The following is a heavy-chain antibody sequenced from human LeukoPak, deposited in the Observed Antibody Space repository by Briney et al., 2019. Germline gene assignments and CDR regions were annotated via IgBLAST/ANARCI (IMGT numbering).Heavy chain of an antibody. CDR3: ARGRGNILTGYYKTYYYYGMDV. CDR1: GGSISSSYYY. J-gene: IGHJ6*02. V-gene: IGHV4-39*01. Sequence: SETLSLTCTVSGGSISSSYYYWGWIRQPPGKGLECIGSIYYSGSTYYNPSLKSRVTISVDTSKNQFSLKLRSVTAADTAVYYCARGRGNILTGYYKTYYYYGMDVWGQGTTVTVSS. D-gene: IGHD3-9*01. CDR2: IYYSGST.